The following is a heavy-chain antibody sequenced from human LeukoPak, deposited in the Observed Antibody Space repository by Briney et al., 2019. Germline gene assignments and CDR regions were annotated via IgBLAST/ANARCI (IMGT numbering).Heavy chain of an antibody. D-gene: IGHD3-22*01. Sequence: GESLKISCKGSGYSFTSYWIGWVRQMPGKGLEWMGIIYPGDSDTRYSPSFQGQVTISADKSISTAYLQWSSLKASDTAMYYCARLEYDSSGYYPNYFDYWGQGTLVTVSS. CDR1: GYSFTSYW. CDR3: ARLEYDSSGYYPNYFDY. CDR2: IYPGDSDT. J-gene: IGHJ4*02. V-gene: IGHV5-51*01.